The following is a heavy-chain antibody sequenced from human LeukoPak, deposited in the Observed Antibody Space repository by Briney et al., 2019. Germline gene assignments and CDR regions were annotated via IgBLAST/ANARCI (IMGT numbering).Heavy chain of an antibody. V-gene: IGHV3-53*01. CDR1: GFTVSSKY. CDR2: IYSCGST. J-gene: IGHJ4*02. CDR3: AKESDEDRYCSSTNFYPFDY. Sequence: GGSLRLSCAASGFTVSSKYMSWVRQAPGKGLEWVSVIYSCGSTYYADSVKGRFTISRDNSKNTLYLQMNSLRAADTAVYYCAKESDEDRYCSSTNFYPFDYWGQGTLVTASS. D-gene: IGHD2-2*01.